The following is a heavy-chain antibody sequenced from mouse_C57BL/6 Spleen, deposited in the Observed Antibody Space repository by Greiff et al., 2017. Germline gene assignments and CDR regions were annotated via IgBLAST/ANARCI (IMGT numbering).Heavy chain of an antibody. J-gene: IGHJ4*01. CDR1: GYTFTSYW. CDR3: ARKGAAPYYAMDY. D-gene: IGHD6-1*01. Sequence: QVQLQQPGAELVMPGASVKLSCKASGYTFTSYWMHWVKQRPGQGLEWIGEIYPSDSYTNYNQKFKGKSTLTVDKSSSTAYMQLSSLTSEDSAVYYCARKGAAPYYAMDYWGQGTSVTVSS. V-gene: IGHV1-69*01. CDR2: IYPSDSYT.